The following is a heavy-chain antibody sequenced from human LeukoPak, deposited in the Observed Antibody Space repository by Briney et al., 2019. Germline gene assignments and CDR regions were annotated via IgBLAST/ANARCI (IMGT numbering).Heavy chain of an antibody. V-gene: IGHV4-39*01. J-gene: IGHJ4*02. Sequence: SSETLSLTCTVSGGSISSSSYYWGWIRQPPEKGLEWIGSFYYTGSTYYNPSLKSRVTVSIDTSKNQFSLKLTSVTAADTAVYYCARSYGSGSYSSYYFDYWGQGTLVTVSS. D-gene: IGHD3-10*01. CDR1: GGSISSSSYY. CDR2: FYYTGST. CDR3: ARSYGSGSYSSYYFDY.